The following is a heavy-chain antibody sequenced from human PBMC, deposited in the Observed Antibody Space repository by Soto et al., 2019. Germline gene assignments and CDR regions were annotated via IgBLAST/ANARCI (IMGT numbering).Heavy chain of an antibody. V-gene: IGHV3-23*01. J-gene: IGHJ3*02. CDR1: VFTFIRYS. CDR3: AKDISKVRADAFDI. CDR2: ISGSGVST. D-gene: IGHD3-10*01. Sequence: PVVSLRRSCSSSVFTFIRYSMSWFLQAPVKGLEWVSAISGSGVSTHYADSVKGRFNISRDNSKNTLYLQMNSLRAEDTDVYYCAKDISKVRADAFDIWGKGTMV.